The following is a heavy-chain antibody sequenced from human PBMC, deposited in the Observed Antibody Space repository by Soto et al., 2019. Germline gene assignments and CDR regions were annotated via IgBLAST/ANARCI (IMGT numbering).Heavy chain of an antibody. Sequence: QLQLQESGPGLVKPSETLSLTCTVSGGSISSSSYYWGWIRQPPGKGLEWIGSIYYSGSTYYNPSPKSRVTISVDTSKNQSSLKLSSVTSADTAVYYCACYGDYPYYFDYWGQGTLVTLSS. D-gene: IGHD4-17*01. CDR3: ACYGDYPYYFDY. CDR2: IYYSGST. J-gene: IGHJ4*02. V-gene: IGHV4-39*01. CDR1: GGSISSSSYY.